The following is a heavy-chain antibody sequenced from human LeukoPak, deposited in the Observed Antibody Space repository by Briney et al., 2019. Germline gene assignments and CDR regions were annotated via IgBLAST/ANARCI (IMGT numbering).Heavy chain of an antibody. CDR3: AKNERFTMVRGVTTKKYYYYYMDV. V-gene: IGHV3-30*04. CDR1: GFTFSSYA. D-gene: IGHD3-10*01. Sequence: GGSLRLSCAASGFTFSSYAMHWVRQAPGKGLEWVAVISYDGSNKYYADSVKGRFTISRDNSKNTLYLQMNSLRAEDTAVYYCAKNERFTMVRGVTTKKYYYYYMDVWGKGTTVTISS. J-gene: IGHJ6*03. CDR2: ISYDGSNK.